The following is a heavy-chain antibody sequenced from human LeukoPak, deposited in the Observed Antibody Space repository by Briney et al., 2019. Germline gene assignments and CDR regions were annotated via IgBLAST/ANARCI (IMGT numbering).Heavy chain of an antibody. CDR3: AKDDQYYDILTGYYGFDY. Sequence: GGSLRLSCAASGFTFSSCAMSWVRQAPGKGLEWVSAISGSGGSTYYADSVKGRFTISRDNSKNTLYLQMNSLRAEDTAVYYCAKDDQYYDILTGYYGFDYWGQGTLVTVSS. CDR1: GFTFSSCA. J-gene: IGHJ4*02. D-gene: IGHD3-9*01. CDR2: ISGSGGST. V-gene: IGHV3-23*01.